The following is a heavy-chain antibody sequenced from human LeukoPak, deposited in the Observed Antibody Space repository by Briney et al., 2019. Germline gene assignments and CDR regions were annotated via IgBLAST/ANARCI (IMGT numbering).Heavy chain of an antibody. CDR2: IRFDGSNK. CDR3: ARGGAARPDF. J-gene: IGHJ4*02. Sequence: GGSLRLSCAASQFTFSTYGMHWVRQAPGKGLEWVAFIRFDGSNKYYADSVKGRFTISRDNAKNSLYLQMNSLRVEDTAVYYCARGGAARPDFWGQGTLVTVSS. D-gene: IGHD6-6*01. CDR1: QFTFSTYG. V-gene: IGHV3-30*02.